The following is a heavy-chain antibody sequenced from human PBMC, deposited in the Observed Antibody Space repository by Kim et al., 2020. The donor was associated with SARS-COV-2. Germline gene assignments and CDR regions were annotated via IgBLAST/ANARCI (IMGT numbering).Heavy chain of an antibody. Sequence: TYYPGSVKGRFTISRENAKNSLYLQMNSLRAGDTAVYYCARMSSGGAFDIWGQGTMVTVSS. D-gene: IGHD6-19*01. V-gene: IGHV3-13*01. CDR2: T. CDR3: ARMSSGGAFDI. J-gene: IGHJ3*02.